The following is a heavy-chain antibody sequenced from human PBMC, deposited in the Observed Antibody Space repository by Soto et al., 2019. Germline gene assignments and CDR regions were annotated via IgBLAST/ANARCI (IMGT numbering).Heavy chain of an antibody. Sequence: QVQLVQSGAEVKKPGASVKVSCKASGYTFTSYYMHWVRQAPGQGLEWMAIINPSGGSTNYAQKFQGRVTMTSDTATSTVFMELSSLRSEDTAVYYCARGGSSSSHSAYYYGMDVWGQGTTVTVSS. D-gene: IGHD6-6*01. J-gene: IGHJ6*02. CDR3: ARGGSSSSHSAYYYGMDV. V-gene: IGHV1-46*01. CDR1: GYTFTSYY. CDR2: INPSGGST.